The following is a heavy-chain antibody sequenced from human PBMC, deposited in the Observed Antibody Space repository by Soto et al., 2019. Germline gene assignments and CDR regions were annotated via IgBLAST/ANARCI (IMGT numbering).Heavy chain of an antibody. CDR3: ARVRFGEWGYAMDV. CDR1: GVTFSDCY. V-gene: IGHV3-11*01. J-gene: IGHJ6*02. D-gene: IGHD3-10*01. Sequence: QVQLVESGGGLVKPGGSLRLSCAVSGVTFSDCYMNWIRQAPGKGLEWVSYISSSGTSINYAGFVKGRFTISRDNAKNSLYLQMNSLRAEDTAMYYCARVRFGEWGYAMDVWGQGTTVTVSS. CDR2: ISSSGTSI.